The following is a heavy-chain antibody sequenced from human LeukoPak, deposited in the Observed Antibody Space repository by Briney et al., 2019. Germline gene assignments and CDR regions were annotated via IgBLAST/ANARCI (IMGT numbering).Heavy chain of an antibody. Sequence: SSETLSLTCTVSGYSISSGYYWGWIRQPPGKGLEWIGSIYHSGSTYYNPSLKSRVTISVDTSKNQFSLKLSSVTAADTAAYYCARSTSGSGWYSTSDFDYWGQGTLVTVSS. CDR3: ARSTSGSGWYSTSDFDY. CDR1: GYSISSGYY. J-gene: IGHJ4*02. V-gene: IGHV4-38-2*02. CDR2: IYHSGST. D-gene: IGHD6-19*01.